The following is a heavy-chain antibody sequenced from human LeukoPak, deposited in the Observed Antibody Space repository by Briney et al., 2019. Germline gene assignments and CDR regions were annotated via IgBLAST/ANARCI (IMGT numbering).Heavy chain of an antibody. CDR1: GFTFSNYC. CDR2: IKKDRSNK. V-gene: IGHV3-7*03. D-gene: IGHD2-2*01. CDR3: AKRPPDRHICSSTSSYGDAFDI. J-gene: IGHJ3*02. Sequence: PGGSLRLSCAASGFTFSNYCMTWVRQAPGKGLEWVSSIKKDRSNKYYLDSVKGRFTISRDNATNSLYLQMNSLRAEDTAVYYCAKRPPDRHICSSTSSYGDAFDIWGQGTMVTVSS.